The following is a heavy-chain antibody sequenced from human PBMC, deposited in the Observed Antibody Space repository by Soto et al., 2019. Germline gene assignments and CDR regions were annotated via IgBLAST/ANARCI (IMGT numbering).Heavy chain of an antibody. V-gene: IGHV3-7*05. CDR2: IKQDGSEK. Sequence: GGSLRLSRASSAVTLRSEWMSRVRQAPGKGLEWVANIKQDGSEKYYVDSVKGRFTISRDNAKNSLYLQMNSLRAEDTAVYYCARDDWLKIFDYWAQGTLVTVS. J-gene: IGHJ4*02. CDR3: ARDDWLKIFDY. D-gene: IGHD3-9*01. CDR1: AVTLRSEW.